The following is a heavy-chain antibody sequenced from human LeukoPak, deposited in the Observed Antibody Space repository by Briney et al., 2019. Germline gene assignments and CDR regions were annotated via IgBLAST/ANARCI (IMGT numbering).Heavy chain of an antibody. J-gene: IGHJ4*02. Sequence: ASVKVSCKASGYTFTGYYMHWVRQAPGQGLEWMGWINPNSGGTNYAQKFQGRVTMTRDTSTSTVYMELSSLRSEDTAVYYCAREFSTVTTLDYWGQGTLVTVSS. V-gene: IGHV1-2*02. CDR2: INPNSGGT. D-gene: IGHD4-17*01. CDR1: GYTFTGYY. CDR3: AREFSTVTTLDY.